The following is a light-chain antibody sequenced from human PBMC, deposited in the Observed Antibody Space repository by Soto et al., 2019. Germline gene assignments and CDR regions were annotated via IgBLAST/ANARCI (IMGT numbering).Light chain of an antibody. CDR1: QSVSSN. Sequence: ELVLTQSPVTLSVSPGEGATLSCRASQSVSSNLAWYQQKPGQAPRLLIYGASTRATGIPARFSGSGSGTEFTLTLSSRQSEDFAVYYCQQYNDWPPITFGQGTRLEIK. J-gene: IGKJ5*01. CDR2: GAS. V-gene: IGKV3-15*01. CDR3: QQYNDWPPIT.